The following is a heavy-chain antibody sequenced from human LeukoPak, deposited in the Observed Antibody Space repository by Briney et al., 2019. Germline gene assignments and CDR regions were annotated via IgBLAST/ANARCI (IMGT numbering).Heavy chain of an antibody. V-gene: IGHV1-69*13. CDR1: GGTFSSYA. CDR2: IIPIFGTA. Sequence: ASVKVSCKASGGTFSSYAISWVRQAPGLGHEWMGGIIPIFGTANYAQKFQGRVTITADESTSTAYMELSSLRSEDTAVYYCARKGEYRGSFDYWGQGTLVTVSS. D-gene: IGHD2/OR15-2a*01. CDR3: ARKGEYRGSFDY. J-gene: IGHJ4*02.